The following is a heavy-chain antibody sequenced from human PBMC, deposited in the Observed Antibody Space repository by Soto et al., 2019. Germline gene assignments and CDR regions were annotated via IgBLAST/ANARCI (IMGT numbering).Heavy chain of an antibody. J-gene: IGHJ4*02. V-gene: IGHV4-59*01. D-gene: IGHD6-25*01. CDR3: AREEQRHFDY. CDR2: IYYSGST. CDR1: GGSISSYY. Sequence: PSETLSLTCTVSGGSISSYYWSWIRQPPGKGLEWIGYIYYSGSTNYNPSLKSRVTISVDTSKNQFSLKLSSVTAADTAVYYCAREEQRHFDYWGQGPLVTVSS.